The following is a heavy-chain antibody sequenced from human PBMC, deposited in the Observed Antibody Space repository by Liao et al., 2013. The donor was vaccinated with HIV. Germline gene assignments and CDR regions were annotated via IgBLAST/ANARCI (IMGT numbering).Heavy chain of an antibody. J-gene: IGHJ6*03. D-gene: IGHD2/OR15-2a*01. CDR3: ARDVIDCSHGPCSNYMDV. Sequence: QVQLQESGPGLVKPSQTLSLTCTVSGASISSDYWTWIRQAPGKGPEWIGYIYYTGSANYNPSFASRLTISVDTSKKHFSLKLTSVTAADTAVYYCARDVIDCSHGPCSNYMDVWGKGTTVTVSS. CDR1: GASISSDY. V-gene: IGHV4-59*01. CDR2: IYYTGSA.